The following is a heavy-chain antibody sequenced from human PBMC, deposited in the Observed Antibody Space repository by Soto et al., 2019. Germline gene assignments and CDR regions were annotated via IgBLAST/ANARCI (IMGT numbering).Heavy chain of an antibody. Sequence: GGSLRLSCAASGFTFSSYSMNWVRQAPGKGLEWVSSISSSSSYIYYADSVKGRFTISRDNAKNSLYLQMNSLRAEDTAVYYCARVGSSWATLKNDYWGQGTLVTVSS. CDR1: GFTFSSYS. J-gene: IGHJ4*02. V-gene: IGHV3-21*01. D-gene: IGHD6-13*01. CDR3: ARVGSSWATLKNDY. CDR2: ISSSSSYI.